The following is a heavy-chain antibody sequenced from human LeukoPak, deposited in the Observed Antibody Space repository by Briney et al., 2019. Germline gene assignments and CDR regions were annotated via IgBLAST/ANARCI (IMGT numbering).Heavy chain of an antibody. Sequence: GGSLRLSCAASGFTFSTYSMSWVRQAPGKGLEWVSAISGSGGSTYYADSVKGRFTISRDNSKNTLYLQMNSLRAEDTAVYYCAKIKMGYSSSWAHWGQGTLVTVSS. J-gene: IGHJ4*02. D-gene: IGHD6-13*01. CDR2: ISGSGGST. CDR3: AKIKMGYSSSWAH. V-gene: IGHV3-23*01. CDR1: GFTFSTYS.